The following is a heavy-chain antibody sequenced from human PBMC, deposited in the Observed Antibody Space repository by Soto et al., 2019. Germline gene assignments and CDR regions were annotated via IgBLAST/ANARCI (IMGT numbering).Heavy chain of an antibody. Sequence: SWVRHAPGQGLEWMGGIIPIFGTANYEQKFQGRVTTTADKSTSTAYMELSSLRSEDTAVYYCARDRDYYDSSGYYQFDYWGQGTLVTVSS. V-gene: IGHV1-69*06. D-gene: IGHD3-22*01. CDR2: IIPIFGTA. J-gene: IGHJ4*02. CDR3: ARDRDYYDSSGYYQFDY.